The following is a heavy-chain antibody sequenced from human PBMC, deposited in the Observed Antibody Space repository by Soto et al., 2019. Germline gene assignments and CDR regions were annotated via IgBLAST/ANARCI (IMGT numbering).Heavy chain of an antibody. CDR3: ARGELGIPDY. J-gene: IGHJ4*02. CDR2: IYYTGST. CDR1: GGSISSYY. D-gene: IGHD7-27*01. V-gene: IGHV4-59*12. Sequence: SETLSLTCTVSGGSISSYYWTWIRQPPGKGLEWIGYIYYTGSTNYNPSLKSRVTISVDTSKNQFSLKLSSVTAADAAVYYCARGELGIPDYWGQGTLVTVSS.